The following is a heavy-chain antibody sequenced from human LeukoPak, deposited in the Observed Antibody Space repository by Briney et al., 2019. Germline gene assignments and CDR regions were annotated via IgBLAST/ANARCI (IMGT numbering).Heavy chain of an antibody. Sequence: PGGSLRVSCAASGFTVSSNYMTWVRQAPGKGLEWVSIIYSVGSTYYADSVKGRFTISRDNSKNTLYLQMNSLRAEDTAVYYCASPVSSTVTTSLDYWGQGTLVSVSS. V-gene: IGHV3-66*01. CDR1: GFTVSSNY. CDR2: IYSVGST. J-gene: IGHJ4*02. D-gene: IGHD4-17*01. CDR3: ASPVSSTVTTSLDY.